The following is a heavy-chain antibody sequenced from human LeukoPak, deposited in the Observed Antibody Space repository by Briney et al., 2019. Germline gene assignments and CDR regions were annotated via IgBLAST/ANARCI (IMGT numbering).Heavy chain of an antibody. CDR1: GFTFDDYV. CDR3: AKGGYTHGGRLFDY. J-gene: IGHJ4*02. V-gene: IGHV3-43*02. CDR2: ISGGGGAT. Sequence: PGGSLRLSCAASGFTFDDYVMHWVSQAPGKGLEWVSFISGGGGATYYADSAKGRFTISRDNGRKSLYLQMHSLRTEDTALYYCAKGGYTHGGRLFDYWGQGTLVTVSS. D-gene: IGHD5-18*01.